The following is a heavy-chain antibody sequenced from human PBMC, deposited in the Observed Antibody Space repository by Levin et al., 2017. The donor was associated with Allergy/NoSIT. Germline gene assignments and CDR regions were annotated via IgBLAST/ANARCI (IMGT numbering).Heavy chain of an antibody. J-gene: IGHJ6*02. CDR1: GYTFTSYD. CDR2: MNPNSGNT. D-gene: IGHD3-3*01. V-gene: IGHV1-8*01. Sequence: ASVKVSCKASGYTFTSYDINWVRQATGQGLEWMGWMNPNSGNTGYAQKFQGRVTMTRNTSMSTAYMELSSLRSEDTAVYYCARKFILEKNYDYGMDVWGQGTTVTVSS. CDR3: ARKFILEKNYDYGMDV.